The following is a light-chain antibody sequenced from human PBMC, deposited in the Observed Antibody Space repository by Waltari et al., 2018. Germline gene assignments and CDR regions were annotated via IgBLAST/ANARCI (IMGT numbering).Light chain of an antibody. Sequence: DIVMTQSPLSLPVTPGAPASISCRSSQSLLHSNGSNYLDWYLQTPGQSPQLLIYLGSNRASGVPDRFSGSGSGTDFTLKISRVEAEDVGVYYCMQALQTPRTFGQGTKVEIK. V-gene: IGKV2-28*01. J-gene: IGKJ1*01. CDR1: QSLLHSNGSNY. CDR3: MQALQTPRT. CDR2: LGS.